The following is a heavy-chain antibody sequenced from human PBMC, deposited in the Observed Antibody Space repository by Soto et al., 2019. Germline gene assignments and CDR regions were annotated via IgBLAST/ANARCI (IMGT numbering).Heavy chain of an antibody. V-gene: IGHV3-21*01. CDR1: GFTFSSYS. Sequence: EVQLVESGGGLVKPGGSLRLSCAASGFTFSSYSMNWVRQAPGKGLEWVSSISSSSSYIYYADSVKGRFTISRDNAKNSLYLQMNSLRAEDTAVYYCARARDYYGSGSPWYFDYWGQGTLVTVSS. J-gene: IGHJ4*02. CDR3: ARARDYYGSGSPWYFDY. D-gene: IGHD3-10*01. CDR2: ISSSSSYI.